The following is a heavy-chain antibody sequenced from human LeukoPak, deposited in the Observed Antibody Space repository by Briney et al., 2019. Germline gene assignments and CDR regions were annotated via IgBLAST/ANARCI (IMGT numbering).Heavy chain of an antibody. Sequence: PETLSLTCTVSGGSISGYYWSWIRQPPGKGLEWIGYIYSSGSTNYNPSLKSRVTISIDTSKNQFPLKLSSVTAADTAVYYCAREGTTVTHFDYWGQGTLVTVSS. D-gene: IGHD4-11*01. V-gene: IGHV4-59*01. CDR1: GGSISGYY. CDR3: AREGTTVTHFDY. J-gene: IGHJ4*02. CDR2: IYSSGST.